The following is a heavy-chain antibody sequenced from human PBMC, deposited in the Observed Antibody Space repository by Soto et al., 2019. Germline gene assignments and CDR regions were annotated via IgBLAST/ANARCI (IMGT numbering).Heavy chain of an antibody. D-gene: IGHD2-2*01. CDR2: INPNSGGT. CDR1: GYTFTGYY. J-gene: IGHJ3*02. V-gene: IGHV1-2*04. CDR3: ARVGYCSSTSCDGDAFDI. Sequence: GASVKVSCKASGYTFTGYYMHWVRQAPGQGLEWMGWINPNSGGTNYAQKFQGWVTMTRDTSISTAYMELSRLRSDDTAVYYCARVGYCSSTSCDGDAFDIWGQGTMVTVSS.